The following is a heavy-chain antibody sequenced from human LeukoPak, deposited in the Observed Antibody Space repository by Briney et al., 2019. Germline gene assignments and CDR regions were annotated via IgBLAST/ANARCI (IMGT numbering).Heavy chain of an antibody. J-gene: IGHJ4*02. D-gene: IGHD1-1*01. CDR1: GFSFTNYA. Sequence: PGGSLRLSCAASGFSFTNYAMGWVRQAPARGPEWVSSLRGGGETFYADSVKGRFTLSRDDSRNTVYLQLNNLRVDDTAIYYCARANWVSNADAVWWGQGTQVTVSS. CDR2: LRGGGET. CDR3: ARANWVSNADAVW. V-gene: IGHV3-23*01.